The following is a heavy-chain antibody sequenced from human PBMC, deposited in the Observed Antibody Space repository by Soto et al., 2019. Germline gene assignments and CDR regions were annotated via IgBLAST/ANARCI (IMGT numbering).Heavy chain of an antibody. D-gene: IGHD3-10*01. CDR1: GGTFSSYA. CDR3: ARSRFGMVRGLGDYYYYGMDV. V-gene: IGHV1-69*06. CDR2: IIPIFGTA. J-gene: IGHJ6*02. Sequence: SVKVSCTASGGTFSSYAISWVRQAPGQGLEWMGGIIPIFGTANYAQKFQGRVTITADKSTSTAYMELSSLRSEDTAVYYCARSRFGMVRGLGDYYYYGMDVWGQGTTVTVSS.